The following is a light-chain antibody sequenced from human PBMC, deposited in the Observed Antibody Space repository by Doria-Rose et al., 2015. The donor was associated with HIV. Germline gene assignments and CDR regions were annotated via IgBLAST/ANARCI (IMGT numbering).Light chain of an antibody. CDR1: QSISSW. CDR2: TAS. J-gene: IGKJ2*01. V-gene: IGKV1-5*03. Sequence: DIRMTQSPSTLSASVGDRVTITCRASQSISSWLAWYQQKPGKAPKVPIYTASSLESGVPSRFSGSGSGTEFTLTISSLQPDDFATYYCQHYNTYPFTFGQGTKVEIK. CDR3: QHYNTYPFT.